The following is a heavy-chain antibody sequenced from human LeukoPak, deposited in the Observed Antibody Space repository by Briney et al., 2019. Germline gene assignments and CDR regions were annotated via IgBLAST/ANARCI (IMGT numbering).Heavy chain of an antibody. CDR1: GGTFSSYA. J-gene: IGHJ5*02. V-gene: IGHV1-69*01. Sequence: GSSVKVSCKASGGTFSSYAISWVRQAPGQGLEWMGGIIPIFGTANYAQKFQGRVTITADESTSTAYMELSSLRSEDTAVYYCAREGTYCSGYGWFDPWGQGTLVTVSS. CDR2: IIPIFGTA. D-gene: IGHD6-19*01. CDR3: AREGTYCSGYGWFDP.